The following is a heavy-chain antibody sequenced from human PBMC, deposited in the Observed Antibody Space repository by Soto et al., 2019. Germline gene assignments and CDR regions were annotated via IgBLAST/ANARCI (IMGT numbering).Heavy chain of an antibody. CDR1: GYTFTSYG. CDR3: VRGRYGDY. V-gene: IGHV1-18*01. J-gene: IGHJ4*02. D-gene: IGHD1-1*01. Sequence: QVHLVQSGAEVKKPGASVKVSCKGSGYTFTSYGITWVRQAPVHGLEWMGWISAHDGNTNYAQKLQGRVTATRDTTTSTAYMELGGLGYDATAVYYSVRGRYGDYWGQGALVTVSS. CDR2: ISAHDGNT.